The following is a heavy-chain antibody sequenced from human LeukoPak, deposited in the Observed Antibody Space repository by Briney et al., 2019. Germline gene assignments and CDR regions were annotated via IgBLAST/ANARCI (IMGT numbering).Heavy chain of an antibody. J-gene: IGHJ4*02. CDR2: ISAYNGNT. V-gene: IGHV1-18*01. Sequence: ASVKVSCKASGYTXTSYGISRVRQAPGQGLEWMGWISAYNGNTNYAQNFQGRVTMTGDTSINTAYMELSSLTSDDTAVYYCASAQMKLATIGWGQGTLVTVSS. CDR3: ASAQMKLATIG. CDR1: GYTXTSYG. D-gene: IGHD5-24*01.